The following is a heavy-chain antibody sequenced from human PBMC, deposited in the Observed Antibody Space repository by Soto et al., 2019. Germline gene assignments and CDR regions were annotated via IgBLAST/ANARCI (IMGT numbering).Heavy chain of an antibody. CDR1: GFDFTYYA. CDR3: AKDEGVGGNLGLFDY. CDR2: MSSDGSKI. V-gene: IGHV3-30*18. D-gene: IGHD1-26*01. J-gene: IGHJ4*02. Sequence: QVQLVESGGGAVQPGESLRLSCVASGFDFTYYAMHWVRQAPGKGLESVAVMSSDGSKIHHTDSVKGRFTISRDNSQNTLYLQMNSLRKEDTAVYFCAKDEGVGGNLGLFDYWGQGTLVSVSS.